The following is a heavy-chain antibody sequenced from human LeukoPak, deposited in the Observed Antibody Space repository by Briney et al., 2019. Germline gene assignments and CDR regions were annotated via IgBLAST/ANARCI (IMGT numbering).Heavy chain of an antibody. Sequence: AASLKVSCKASGYTFIGYYMHWVRQAPGQGLEWMGRINPNSGGTDYAQKFQGRVTMTRDTSISTAYLEFSRLRSDDTAVYYCARGGGSSTADAFDIWGQGTMVTVSS. CDR2: INPNSGGT. D-gene: IGHD2-2*01. J-gene: IGHJ3*02. CDR3: ARGGGSSTADAFDI. V-gene: IGHV1-2*06. CDR1: GYTFIGYY.